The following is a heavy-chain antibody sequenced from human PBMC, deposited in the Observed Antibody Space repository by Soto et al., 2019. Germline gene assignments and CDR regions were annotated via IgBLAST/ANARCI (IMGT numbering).Heavy chain of an antibody. CDR1: GYIFTTYG. V-gene: IGHV1-18*01. J-gene: IGHJ6*02. CDR2: ISADSGYT. Sequence: QIQLVQFGGEVARPGASVTVSCEASGYIFTTYGLSWVRQTPAHGLEWMGWISADSGYTQYAQFFQGRVTMTRDTSRNTGYMTLRDLTSYDTGIYYCARDRPPGSLYGMDAWGQRTAVTVSS. CDR3: ARDRPPGSLYGMDA.